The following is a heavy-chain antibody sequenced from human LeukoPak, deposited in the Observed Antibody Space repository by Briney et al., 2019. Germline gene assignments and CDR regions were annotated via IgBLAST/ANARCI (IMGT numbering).Heavy chain of an antibody. V-gene: IGHV3-48*03. CDR2: ISSSGSSM. CDR1: GFTFSIYE. D-gene: IGHD5-24*01. Sequence: PGGSLRLSCAASGFTFSIYEMNWVRQAPGKGLEWVSYISSSGSSMYYADSVKGRFTISRDNAKNSLYLQMNSLRVEDTADYYCARDGGYNPQDVWGRGTTVTISS. J-gene: IGHJ6*04. CDR3: ARDGGYNPQDV.